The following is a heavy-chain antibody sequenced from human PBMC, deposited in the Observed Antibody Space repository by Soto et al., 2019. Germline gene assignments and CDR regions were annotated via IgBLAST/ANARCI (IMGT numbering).Heavy chain of an antibody. CDR1: GGSISSYY. CDR3: ARGRWDYCGADCYPLDV. Sequence: QVRLQESGPGLVKPSETLSLTCTVSGGSISSYYWSWIRQPPGKGLEWIGYMYNTGSTIYNPSLKNRVTISVDTSKNQFSLKLNSVTAADTAVYYCARGRWDYCGADCYPLDVWGQGTTATASS. V-gene: IGHV4-59*01. D-gene: IGHD2-21*02. CDR2: MYNTGST. J-gene: IGHJ6*02.